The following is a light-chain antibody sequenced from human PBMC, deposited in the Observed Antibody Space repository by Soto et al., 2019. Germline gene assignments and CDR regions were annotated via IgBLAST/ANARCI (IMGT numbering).Light chain of an antibody. CDR3: QQRSNLPST. V-gene: IGKV3-11*01. J-gene: IGKJ1*01. CDR2: DAS. Sequence: EIVLTQSPATLSLSPGERATLSCRASQSVSSYFAWYQQNPGQAHRLLIYDASNRATGIPARFSGSGSGTGFTLTISSLEPEYFAVYYCQQRSNLPSTFGQGNKVEIQ. CDR1: QSVSSY.